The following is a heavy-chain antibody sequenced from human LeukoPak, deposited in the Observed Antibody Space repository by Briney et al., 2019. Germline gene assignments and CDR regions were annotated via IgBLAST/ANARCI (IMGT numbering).Heavy chain of an antibody. CDR3: ARDAGDIVVVPAASMLDY. J-gene: IGHJ4*02. D-gene: IGHD2-2*01. V-gene: IGHV1-69*05. CDR2: IIPIFGTA. CDR1: GGTFSSYA. Sequence: SVKVSCKASGGTFSSYAISWVRQAPGQGLEWMGGIIPIFGTANYAQKFQGRVTMTRDTSTSTVYMELSSLRSEDTAVYYCARDAGDIVVVPAASMLDYWGQGTLVTVSS.